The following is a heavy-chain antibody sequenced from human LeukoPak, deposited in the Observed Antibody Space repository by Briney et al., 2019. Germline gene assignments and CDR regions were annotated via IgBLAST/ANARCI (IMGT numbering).Heavy chain of an antibody. D-gene: IGHD6-19*01. J-gene: IGHJ3*02. Sequence: GGSLRLSCAASGFTFTNAWMTWVRQAPGKGLEWVGRIKNQVDGGRTDYPAPVKGRFTISRDDSKDILYLQMNSLKTEDTGVYYCTREGRDSSGWYGAFDIWGQGTMVTVSS. CDR3: TREGRDSSGWYGAFDI. CDR2: IKNQVDGGRT. V-gene: IGHV3-15*01. CDR1: GFTFTNAW.